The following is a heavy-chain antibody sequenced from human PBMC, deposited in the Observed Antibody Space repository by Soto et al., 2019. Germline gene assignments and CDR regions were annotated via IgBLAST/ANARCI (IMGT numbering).Heavy chain of an antibody. CDR2: ISYGGST. Sequence: QVQLQESGPGLVKPSQTLSLTCTVSGGSINSGGYCWSWIRQHPGKGLDWIGCISYGGSTSYNPSLKSRVTRSVDTSKNQFSLKLTSVTAADTAVYYCSRGLLVWGQGALITVSS. D-gene: IGHD2-15*01. CDR3: SRGLLV. CDR1: GGSINSGGYC. V-gene: IGHV4-31*03. J-gene: IGHJ4*02.